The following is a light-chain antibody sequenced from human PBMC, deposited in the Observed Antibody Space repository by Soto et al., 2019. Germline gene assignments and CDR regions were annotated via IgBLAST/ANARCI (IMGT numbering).Light chain of an antibody. CDR2: DVI. CDR3: SSYTSSSTYV. Sequence: QSALTQPASVSGSPGQSITISCTGTSSDVGCYNYVSWYQQHPGKAPKLMIYDVIDRPSGVSNRFSGSKSGNTASLTISGLQAEDEADYYCSSYTSSSTYVFGTGTKLTV. V-gene: IGLV2-14*01. J-gene: IGLJ1*01. CDR1: SSDVGCYNY.